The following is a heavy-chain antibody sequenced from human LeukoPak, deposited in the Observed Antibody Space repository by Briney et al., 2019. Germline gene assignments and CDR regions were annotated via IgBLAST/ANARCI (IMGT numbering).Heavy chain of an antibody. D-gene: IGHD3-10*01. V-gene: IGHV3-30*18. CDR2: ISYDGSNK. CDR1: GFTFSSYG. Sequence: GRSLRLSCAASGFTFSSYGMHWVRQAPGKGLEWVAVISYDGSNKYYADSVKGRFTISRDNSKNTLYLQMNSLRAEDTAVYYCAKDRGSGSGDYWGQGTLVTVSS. CDR3: AKDRGSGSGDY. J-gene: IGHJ4*02.